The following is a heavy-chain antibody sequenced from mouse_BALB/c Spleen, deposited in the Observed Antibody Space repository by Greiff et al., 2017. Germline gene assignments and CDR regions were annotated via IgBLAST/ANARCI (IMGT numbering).Heavy chain of an antibody. CDR2: ISSGSSTI. V-gene: IGHV5-17*02. CDR1: GFTFSSFG. J-gene: IGHJ4*01. CDR3: ARYAMDY. Sequence: EVQVVESGGGLVQPGGSRKLSCAASGFTFSSFGMHWVRQAPEKGLEWVAYISSGSSTIYYADTVKGRFTISRDNPKNTLFLQMTSLRSEDTAMYYCARYAMDYWGQGTSGTVSS.